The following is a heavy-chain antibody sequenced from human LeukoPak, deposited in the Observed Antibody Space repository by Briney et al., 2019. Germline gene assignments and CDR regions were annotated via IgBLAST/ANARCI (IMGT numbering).Heavy chain of an antibody. CDR2: IYYSGST. CDR3: ARDPHYDL. V-gene: IGHV4-59*01. J-gene: IGHJ2*01. Sequence: SETLSLTCTASGGSISSYYWSWIRQPPGKGLEWIEYIYYSGSTNYNPSLKSRVTISVDTSKNQFSLKLSSVTAADTAVYYCARDPHYDLWGRGTLVTVSS. CDR1: GGSISSYY.